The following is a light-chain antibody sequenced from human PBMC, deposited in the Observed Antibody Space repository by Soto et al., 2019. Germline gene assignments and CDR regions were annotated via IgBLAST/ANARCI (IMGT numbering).Light chain of an antibody. CDR3: SSYTTSSTYV. V-gene: IGLV2-14*01. J-gene: IGLJ1*01. Sequence: QSALTQPASVSGSPGQSITISCTGTSSDVGGYHYVSWYQQYPGKAPKVMIYDVSNRPSGVSNRCSGSKSGNTASLTISGLQAEDEADYYCSSYTTSSTYVFGTGTKVTVL. CDR2: DVS. CDR1: SSDVGGYHY.